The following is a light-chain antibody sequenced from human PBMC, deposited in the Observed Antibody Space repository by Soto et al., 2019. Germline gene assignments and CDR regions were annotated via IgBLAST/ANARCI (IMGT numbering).Light chain of an antibody. CDR3: LQRHT. CDR1: QSISSY. J-gene: IGKJ4*01. Sequence: DIQMTQSPSSLSASVGDRVTITCRASQSISSYLNWYQQKPGKAPKLLIYAASSLQSGVPSRFSGSGSGTDFTLTISSLQPEDFATYYCLQRHTLGGGTKVEIK. V-gene: IGKV1-39*01. CDR2: AAS.